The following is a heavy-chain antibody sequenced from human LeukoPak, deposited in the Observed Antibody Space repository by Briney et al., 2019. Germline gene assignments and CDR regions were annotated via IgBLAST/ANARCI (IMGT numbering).Heavy chain of an antibody. Sequence: PSDTLSLPCTVSVRLLSSYYWRWLRQPAGRGLEWIGRNYTSWSTNYNPSLKSRVTMSVDTTKNHFSLKRSSVTAADTDVYYCARDRSDIVVVPAAIPYYYYYMDVWGKGTTVTVSS. J-gene: IGHJ6*03. CDR1: VRLLSSYY. CDR2: NYTSWST. CDR3: ARDRSDIVVVPAAIPYYYYYMDV. D-gene: IGHD2-2*01. V-gene: IGHV4-4*07.